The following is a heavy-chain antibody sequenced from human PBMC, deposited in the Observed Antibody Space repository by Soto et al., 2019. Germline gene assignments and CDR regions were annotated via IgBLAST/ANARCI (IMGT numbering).Heavy chain of an antibody. CDR3: ARSGSKGRGFFDY. CDR1: GYTFTSYY. D-gene: IGHD2-15*01. Sequence: GASAKVACKASGYTFTSYYMDWLRHAPGQGLEWMGIINHSGGSTRYEQKFQGRVTMTRDKSTSTVYMEMSSMRSEDTAVYYCARSGSKGRGFFDYWGQGTLVTVSS. CDR2: INHSGGST. J-gene: IGHJ4*02. V-gene: IGHV1-46*03.